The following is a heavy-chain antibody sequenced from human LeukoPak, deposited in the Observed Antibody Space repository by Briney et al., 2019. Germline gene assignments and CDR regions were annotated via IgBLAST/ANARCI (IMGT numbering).Heavy chain of an antibody. CDR2: INHVGDT. CDR1: GESFSGYY. CDR3: ARRRSSTLFDFDY. J-gene: IGHJ4*02. Sequence: PSETLSLTCAVYGESFSGYYWSWVRQPPEKGLEWIGEINHVGDTNYKSSLKSRGTISVDTSKNQFSLKLISVTAADMAVYYCARRRSSTLFDFDYWGRGTLVTVSS. V-gene: IGHV4-34*01. D-gene: IGHD2-2*01.